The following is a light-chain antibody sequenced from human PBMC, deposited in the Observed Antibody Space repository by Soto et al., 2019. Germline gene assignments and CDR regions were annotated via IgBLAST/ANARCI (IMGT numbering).Light chain of an antibody. CDR3: SSYTTSSTYV. V-gene: IGLV2-14*01. J-gene: IGLJ1*01. CDR2: DVS. Sequence: QSVLTQPASVSGSPGQSITISCTGTSSVVGGYNYVSWYQQHPGKAPKLMVYDVSNRPSGASNRFSGSKSGNTASLTISGLQAEDEADYYCSSYTTSSTYVFGTGTKVTVL. CDR1: SSVVGGYNY.